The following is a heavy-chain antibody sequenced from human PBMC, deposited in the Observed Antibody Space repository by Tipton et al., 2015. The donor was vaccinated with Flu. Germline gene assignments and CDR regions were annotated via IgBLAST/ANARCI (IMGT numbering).Heavy chain of an antibody. Sequence: GLVKPSQTLSLTCTVSGDSINSGGAYWTWVRQLPGKGLEWIASIYYSGSSYYNPSLTRRVFISVDTSKNQISLKVSSVTAADTAVYYCARDQGFGGGLSYDYYVLDVWGQGTTVTVSS. J-gene: IGHJ6*02. V-gene: IGHV4-31*03. D-gene: IGHD3-10*01. CDR2: IYYSGSS. CDR3: ARDQGFGGGLSYDYYVLDV. CDR1: GDSINSGGAY.